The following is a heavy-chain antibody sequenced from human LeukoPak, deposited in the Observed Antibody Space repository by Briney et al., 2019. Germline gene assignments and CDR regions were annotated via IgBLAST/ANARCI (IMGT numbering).Heavy chain of an antibody. V-gene: IGHV3-30*04. CDR2: ISRDGRNK. J-gene: IGHJ4*02. CDR3: AMGPYYYDSSGYYY. CDR1: GFTFSSYA. Sequence: PGGSLRLSCAASGFTFSSYAMHWVRQAPGKGLEWVAVISRDGRNKYYADSVRGRFTISRDNSKSTLYLQMNSLRAEDTAVYYCAMGPYYYDSSGYYYWGQGTLVTVSS. D-gene: IGHD3-22*01.